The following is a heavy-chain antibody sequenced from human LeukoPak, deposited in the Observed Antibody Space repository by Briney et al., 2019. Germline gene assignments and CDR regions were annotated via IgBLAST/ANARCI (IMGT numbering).Heavy chain of an antibody. CDR1: GFTFRSYS. Sequence: GGSLRLSCAASGFTFRSYSMNWVRQAPGKGLEWISYISSSSSTIYYADSVKGRFTISRDNGKNSLYLQMNSLRAEDTAVYYCARGATYAYYQDYWGQGTLVTVSS. CDR2: ISSSSSTI. V-gene: IGHV3-48*01. D-gene: IGHD1-26*01. J-gene: IGHJ4*02. CDR3: ARGATYAYYQDY.